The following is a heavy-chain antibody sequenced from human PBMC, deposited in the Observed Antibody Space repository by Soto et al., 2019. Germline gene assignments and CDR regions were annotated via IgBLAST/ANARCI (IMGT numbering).Heavy chain of an antibody. J-gene: IGHJ4*02. CDR1: GGSFSGYY. CDR3: ARGGGIVVVTAPYDH. CDR2: IYYSGST. Sequence: SETLSLTCALYGGSFSGYYWSWIRQTPGKGLEWIGYIYYSGSTYYNPSLKSRVTISIDTSMNQFSLNLNSVTAADTAVYYCARGGGIVVVTAPYDHWGQ. D-gene: IGHD2-21*02. V-gene: IGHV4-34*09.